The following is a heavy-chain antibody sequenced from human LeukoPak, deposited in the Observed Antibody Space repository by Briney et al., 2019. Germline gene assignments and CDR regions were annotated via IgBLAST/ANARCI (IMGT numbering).Heavy chain of an antibody. J-gene: IGHJ4*02. CDR3: ARVGYYYDSSGHGSLL. CDR1: GGSISGSSYY. Sequence: PSETLSLTCTVSGGSISGSSYYWGWIRQPPGKGLEWIGSIYYSGSTFYNPSLKSRVTISVDTSKNQFSLKLSSVTAADTAVYYCARVGYYYDSSGHGSLLWGQGTLVTVSS. D-gene: IGHD3-22*01. CDR2: IYYSGST. V-gene: IGHV4-39*07.